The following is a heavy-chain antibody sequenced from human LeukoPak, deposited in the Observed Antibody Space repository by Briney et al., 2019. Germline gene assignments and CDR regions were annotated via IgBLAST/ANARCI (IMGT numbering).Heavy chain of an antibody. CDR1: GFTFSSSA. CDR3: ARAGATVTTNYFDP. J-gene: IGHJ5*02. V-gene: IGHV3-23*01. Sequence: GGSLRLSCAASGFTFSSSAMSWVRQAPGKGLEWVSAISNNGGYTYYADSVQGRFTISRDNSKNTVSLQMSSLRADDTAVYYCARAGATVTTNYFDPWGQGTLVTVSS. D-gene: IGHD4-11*01. CDR2: ISNNGGYT.